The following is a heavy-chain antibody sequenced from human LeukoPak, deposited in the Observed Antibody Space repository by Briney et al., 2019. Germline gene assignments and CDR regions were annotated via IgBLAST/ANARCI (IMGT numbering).Heavy chain of an antibody. J-gene: IGHJ4*02. D-gene: IGHD2-21*01. CDR3: AREVGGGDCYDY. CDR2: IYYSGSS. CDR1: GGSISSSSYY. V-gene: IGHV4-39*07. Sequence: SETLSLTCTVSGGSISSSSYYWGWIRQPLGKGLEWIGSIYYSGSSYYNPSLKSRVTISVDTSKNQFSLKVTSVTAADTAVYYCAREVGGGDCYDYWGQGTLVTVSS.